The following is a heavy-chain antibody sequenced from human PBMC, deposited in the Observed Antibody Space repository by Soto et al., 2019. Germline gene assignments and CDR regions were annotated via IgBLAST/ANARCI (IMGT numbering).Heavy chain of an antibody. V-gene: IGHV4-4*07. D-gene: IGHD3-10*01. CDR1: GTSVSNYY. CDR3: ARGGKQLSYALDY. J-gene: IGHJ4*02. CDR2: IYTSGNT. Sequence: SETLSRTCSVSGTSVSNYYWRWIRQPAGKGLEHIGRIYTSGNTSYNPSHKIRVTMSKGTYQTQIYLNLTSVTAADTAVYYCARGGKQLSYALDYWGKVIVGTVSS.